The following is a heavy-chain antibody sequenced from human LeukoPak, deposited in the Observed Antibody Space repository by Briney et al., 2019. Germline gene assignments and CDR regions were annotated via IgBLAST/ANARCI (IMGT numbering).Heavy chain of an antibody. V-gene: IGHV3-9*01. CDR3: AKDMTAATTHNFDY. CDR1: GFTFDDYA. D-gene: IGHD2-15*01. Sequence: PGRSLRLSCAASGFTFDDYAMHWVRQAPGKGLEWVSGISWNSGSIGYADSVKGRFTISRDNAKNYLYLQMNSLRAEDTALYYCAKDMTAATTHNFDYWGQGTLVTVSS. CDR2: ISWNSGSI. J-gene: IGHJ4*02.